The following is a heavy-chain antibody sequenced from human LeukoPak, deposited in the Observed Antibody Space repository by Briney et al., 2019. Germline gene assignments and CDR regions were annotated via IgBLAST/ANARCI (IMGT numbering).Heavy chain of an antibody. Sequence: GGSLRLSCAASGFTFTTYWMHWVRQAPGKGLVWVSHINSDGSITSYADSVKGRFTIPRDNAKNTLYLQMNSLRVEDTAFYYCARDLAYSRLDYWGQGMLVTVSS. CDR3: ARDLAYSRLDY. CDR1: GFTFTTYW. CDR2: INSDGSIT. J-gene: IGHJ4*02. V-gene: IGHV3-74*01. D-gene: IGHD5-18*01.